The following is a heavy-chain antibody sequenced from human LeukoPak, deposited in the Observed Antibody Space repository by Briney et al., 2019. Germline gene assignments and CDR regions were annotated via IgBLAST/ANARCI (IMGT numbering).Heavy chain of an antibody. V-gene: IGHV4-34*01. J-gene: IGHJ4*02. Sequence: SETLSLTCAVYGGSFSGYYWSWIRQPPGKGLEWIGEINHSGSTNYNPSLKSRVTISVDTSKNQFSLKLSSVTAADTAVYYCARGRRRITIFGVVIMGVSYFDYWGQGTLVTVSS. CDR2: INHSGST. CDR1: GGSFSGYY. D-gene: IGHD3-3*01. CDR3: ARGRRRITIFGVVIMGVSYFDY.